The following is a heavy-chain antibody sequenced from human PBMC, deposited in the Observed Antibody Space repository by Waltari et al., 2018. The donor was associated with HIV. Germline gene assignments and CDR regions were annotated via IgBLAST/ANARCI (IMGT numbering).Heavy chain of an antibody. Sequence: VQLVASGGGVVQPGKSLSLSCVASGFTFTNYAMYWVRQDPGKGPEWGDVLAHDGKNHFHADSVKGRFTISRDNSKNTVYLQMDSLRFEDTGVYYCARDGAWDTDGVIEYHVLDVWGQGITVTVSS. D-gene: IGHD6-6*01. CDR1: GFTFTNYA. CDR3: ARDGAWDTDGVIEYHVLDV. V-gene: IGHV3-30*01. CDR2: LAHDGKNH. J-gene: IGHJ6*02.